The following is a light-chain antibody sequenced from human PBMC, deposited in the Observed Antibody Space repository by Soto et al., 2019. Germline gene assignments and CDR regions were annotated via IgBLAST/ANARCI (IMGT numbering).Light chain of an antibody. CDR3: QQYRNWPLT. J-gene: IGKJ4*01. V-gene: IGKV3-15*01. CDR2: GAS. CDR1: QSVGNN. Sequence: EIVMAQTSATLSVYPGERATLSCRASQSVGNNLAWYRQKSGQAPRLLIYGASTRATGIPARFSGSGSGTEFTLTIDSLQSDDFAVYLCQQYRNWPLTVGGGTKVDIK.